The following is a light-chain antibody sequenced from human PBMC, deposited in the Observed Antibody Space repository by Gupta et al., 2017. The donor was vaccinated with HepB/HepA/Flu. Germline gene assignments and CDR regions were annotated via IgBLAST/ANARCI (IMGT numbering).Light chain of an antibody. V-gene: IGKV4-1*01. J-gene: IGKJ1*01. CDR3: QQDDSTPWT. CDR1: QSVFYNSNNKNN. Sequence: DIVMTQSPDSLAVSLGERATINCKSSQSVFYNSNNKNNLAWYQQKAGQPPKLLIYWASTRESGVPDRFSGSGSGTDFTLTISSLQAEDVAVYYCQQDDSTPWTFGQGTNVEIK. CDR2: WAS.